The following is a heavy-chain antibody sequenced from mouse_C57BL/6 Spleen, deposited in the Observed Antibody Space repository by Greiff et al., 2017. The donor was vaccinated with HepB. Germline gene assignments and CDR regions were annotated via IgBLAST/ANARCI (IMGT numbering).Heavy chain of an antibody. V-gene: IGHV1-55*01. CDR1: GYTFTSYW. J-gene: IGHJ3*01. CDR2: IYPGSGST. Sequence: QVHVKQPGAELVKPGASVKMSCKASGYTFTSYWITWVKQRPGQGLEWIGDIYPGSGSTNYNEKFKSKATLTVDTSSSTAYMQLSSLTSEDSAVYYCAREGDYDADWFAYWGQGTLVTVSA. CDR3: AREGDYDADWFAY. D-gene: IGHD2-4*01.